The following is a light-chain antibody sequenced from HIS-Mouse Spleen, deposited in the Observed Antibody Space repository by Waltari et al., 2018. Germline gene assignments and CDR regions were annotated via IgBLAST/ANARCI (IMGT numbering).Light chain of an antibody. J-gene: IGLJ2*01. CDR2: EDS. CDR3: YSTDSSGNHRV. V-gene: IGLV3-10*01. Sequence: SYELTQPPSVSVSPGQTARITCSGDALPKKYAYWYQQKSGQAPVLVIYEDSKRPSGIPGRLSGSSSGTMATLTISGAKVEEEADYYCYSTDSSGNHRVFGGGTKLTVL. CDR1: ALPKKY.